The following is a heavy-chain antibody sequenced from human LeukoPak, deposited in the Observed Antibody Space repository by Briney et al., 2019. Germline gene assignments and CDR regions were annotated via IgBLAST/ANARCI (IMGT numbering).Heavy chain of an antibody. CDR1: GYTFTSYY. V-gene: IGHV1-18*01. CDR2: ISAYSGKT. Sequence: GASVKVSCKASGYTFTSYYINWVRQAPGQGLEWVGWISAYSGKTNYARKFQGRVTMTIDTSTTSAYMDLRSLTSDDTAMYYCAKGGAMVATIDYWGQGTLVSVSS. CDR3: AKGGAMVATIDY. J-gene: IGHJ4*02. D-gene: IGHD5-18*01.